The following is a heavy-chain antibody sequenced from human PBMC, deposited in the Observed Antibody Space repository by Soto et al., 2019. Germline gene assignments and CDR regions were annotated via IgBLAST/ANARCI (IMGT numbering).Heavy chain of an antibody. Sequence: EVQLLESGGGLVQPGGSLRLSCAASGFTFSSYAMSWVRQAPGKGLEWDSAITASGDTTYYADSVKGRFTLSRDNSKRTMYLQMNSRRADDTAVYYCAIVRPLRDCTRTSCLGAFAIWCQGTMVTLSS. D-gene: IGHD2-2*01. CDR2: ITASGDTT. CDR3: AIVRPLRDCTRTSCLGAFAI. CDR1: GFTFSSYA. V-gene: IGHV3-23*01. J-gene: IGHJ3*02.